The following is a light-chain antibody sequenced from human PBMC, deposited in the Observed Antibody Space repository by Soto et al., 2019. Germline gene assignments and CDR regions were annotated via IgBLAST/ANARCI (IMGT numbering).Light chain of an antibody. J-gene: IGLJ2*01. V-gene: IGLV1-40*01. CDR3: QSYDSSLSVV. Sequence: QSVLTQPPSLSGAPGHRVTISCTGSSSNIGAGYDVHWYQQLPGTAPKILIYGNSNRPSGVPDRFSGSKSGTSASLAITGLQAEDEADYYCQSYDSSLSVVFGGGTKLTVL. CDR1: SSNIGAGYD. CDR2: GNS.